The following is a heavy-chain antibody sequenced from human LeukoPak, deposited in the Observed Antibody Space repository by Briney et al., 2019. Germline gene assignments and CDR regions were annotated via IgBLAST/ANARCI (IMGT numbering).Heavy chain of an antibody. V-gene: IGHV3-21*01. Sequence: GGSLRLSCAASGFTFSDYRMNWVRQAPGKGLEWVSSISSSSSYIYYADSVKGRFAISRDNAKNSLYLQMYSLRAEDTAVYYCAGTYGSGSYPNYWGQGTLVTVSS. J-gene: IGHJ4*02. CDR1: GFTFSDYR. D-gene: IGHD3-10*01. CDR2: ISSSSSYI. CDR3: AGTYGSGSYPNY.